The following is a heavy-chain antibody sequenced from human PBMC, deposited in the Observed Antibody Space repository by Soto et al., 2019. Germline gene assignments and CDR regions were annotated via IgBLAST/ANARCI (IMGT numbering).Heavy chain of an antibody. Sequence: SLKLSCAASGFTFSSYGMHWVRQAPGKGLEWVAVISYDGSNKYYADSVKGRFTISRDNSKYALYLQMNSLRAEDTAVYYCAKSYGYSSGSDFDYWGQGTLVTVSS. CDR3: AKSYGYSSGSDFDY. CDR2: ISYDGSNK. D-gene: IGHD6-19*01. CDR1: GFTFSSYG. V-gene: IGHV3-30*18. J-gene: IGHJ4*02.